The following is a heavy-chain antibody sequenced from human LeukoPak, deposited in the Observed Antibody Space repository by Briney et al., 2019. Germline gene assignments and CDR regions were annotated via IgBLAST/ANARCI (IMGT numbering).Heavy chain of an antibody. Sequence: GGSLRLSCAATGFTFSSYEMNWVRQAPGKGLEWVSYISSSGSTIYYADSAKGRFTISRDNTKNSLYLQMNSLRAEDTAVYYCARSEGEYQLPENYFDYWGQGTLVTVSS. J-gene: IGHJ4*02. CDR3: ARSEGEYQLPENYFDY. D-gene: IGHD2-2*01. V-gene: IGHV3-48*03. CDR1: GFTFSSYE. CDR2: ISSSGSTI.